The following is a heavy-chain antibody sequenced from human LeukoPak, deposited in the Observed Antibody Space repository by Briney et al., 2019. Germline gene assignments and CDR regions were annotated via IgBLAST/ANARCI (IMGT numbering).Heavy chain of an antibody. V-gene: IGHV3-30*06. D-gene: IGHD6-13*01. J-gene: IGHJ4*02. CDR2: ISYDGTNE. Sequence: HPGGSLRLSCAASGFTFSSYGMHWVRQAPGKGLEWVAVISYDGTNEFYADSVQGRFTISRDNSKNTLNLQMNSLRPEDTAIYYCARSRIAAVVPFYFDSWGQGALVTVSS. CDR1: GFTFSSYG. CDR3: ARSRIAAVVPFYFDS.